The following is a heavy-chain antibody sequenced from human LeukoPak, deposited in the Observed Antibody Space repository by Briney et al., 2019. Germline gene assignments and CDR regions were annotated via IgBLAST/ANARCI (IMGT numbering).Heavy chain of an antibody. D-gene: IGHD5-18*01. CDR2: ISWNSGSI. J-gene: IGHJ4*02. CDR1: GFTFDDYA. V-gene: IGHV3-9*01. Sequence: PGRSLRLSCAASGFTFDDYAMHWVRQAPGKGLEWVSGISWNSGSIGYADSVKGRFTISRDNAKNSLYLQMNSLRAEDTAVYYCARAPYGYYAPFDYWGQGTLVTVSS. CDR3: ARAPYGYYAPFDY.